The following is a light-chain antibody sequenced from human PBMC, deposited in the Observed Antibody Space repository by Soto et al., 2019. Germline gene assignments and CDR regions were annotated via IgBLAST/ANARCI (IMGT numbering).Light chain of an antibody. CDR3: MQALQAPFT. CDR1: QSLLHSNGYNY. Sequence: EIVMTQSPLSLPVTPGEPASISCKSSQSLLHSNGYNYLDWYLQKPGQSPQLLIYSGSNRASGVPDRFSGSVSGTDFTLKSSRVEAEDVAVYYCMQALQAPFTFGPGTKVDIK. CDR2: SGS. V-gene: IGKV2-28*01. J-gene: IGKJ3*01.